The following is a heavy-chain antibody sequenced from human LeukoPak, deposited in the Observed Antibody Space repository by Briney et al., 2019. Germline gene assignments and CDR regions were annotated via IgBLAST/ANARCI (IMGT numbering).Heavy chain of an antibody. CDR3: ARGLRVEGAIDAFDI. Sequence: GGSLRLSCAASEFIFSSYNMNWVRQAPGRGLEWVSVIYSGGSTYYADSVKGRFTISRDNSKNTLYLQMNSLRAEDTAVYYCARGLRVEGAIDAFDIWGQGTMVTVSS. D-gene: IGHD3-16*01. J-gene: IGHJ3*02. CDR1: EFIFSSYN. CDR2: IYSGGST. V-gene: IGHV3-53*01.